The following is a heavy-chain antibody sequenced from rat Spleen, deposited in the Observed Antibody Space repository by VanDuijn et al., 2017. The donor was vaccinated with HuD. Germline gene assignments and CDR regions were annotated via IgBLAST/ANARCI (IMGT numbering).Heavy chain of an antibody. CDR3: ARGGFFRY. CDR1: GFSLTSYY. J-gene: IGHJ2*01. Sequence: QVQLKETGPGLVQPTQTLSIICTVSGFSLTSYYIQWVRQTPGKGLEWMGFIRSGGSTEYNSEFKSRLSINRDTSMNQVFLKMNSLKTEDTGVYYCARGGFFRYWGQGVMVTVSS. V-gene: IGHV2-65*01. CDR2: IRSGGST. D-gene: IGHD1-6*01.